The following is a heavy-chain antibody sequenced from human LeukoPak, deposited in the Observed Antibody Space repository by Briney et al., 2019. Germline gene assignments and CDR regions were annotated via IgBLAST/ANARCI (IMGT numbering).Heavy chain of an antibody. CDR1: GFTFSSYA. Sequence: GGSLRLSCAASGFTFSSYAMSWVRQAPGKGLEWVANIKQDGSAKCYVDSVKGRFTISRDNAKNSLYLQMDSLRVEDTATYYCARWRGSTSERSDYWGQGTLVTVSS. CDR2: IKQDGSAK. D-gene: IGHD2-2*01. CDR3: ARWRGSTSERSDY. J-gene: IGHJ4*02. V-gene: IGHV3-7*01.